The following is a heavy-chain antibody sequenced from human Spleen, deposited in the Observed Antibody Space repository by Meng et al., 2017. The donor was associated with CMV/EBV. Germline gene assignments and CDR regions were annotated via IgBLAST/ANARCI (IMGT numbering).Heavy chain of an antibody. J-gene: IGHJ4*02. V-gene: IGHV3-11*01. Sequence: LRLSCEASGFTFTAYHMTWIRQSPGKGMACISYISYSDDTVFFADSAKGRFTVSRDNSNNLLYLQINSLRPEDTAVYYCARGHPFDYWGQGTLVTVSS. CDR2: ISYSDDTV. CDR3: ARGHPFDY. CDR1: GFTFTAYH.